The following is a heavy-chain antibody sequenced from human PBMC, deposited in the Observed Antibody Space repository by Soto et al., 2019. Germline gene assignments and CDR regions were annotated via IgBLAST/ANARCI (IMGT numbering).Heavy chain of an antibody. CDR1: GVSISNSSYY. J-gene: IGHJ4*02. CDR3: ARHGSN. CDR2: IYYSGIT. V-gene: IGHV4-39*01. Sequence: SETLSLTCTVSGVSISNSSYYWGWIRRPPGKGLEWIGTIYYSGITYYNPSLKSRVTISVDTSKNQFSLKLTSVTAADTAVYYCARHGSNWGQGTLVT.